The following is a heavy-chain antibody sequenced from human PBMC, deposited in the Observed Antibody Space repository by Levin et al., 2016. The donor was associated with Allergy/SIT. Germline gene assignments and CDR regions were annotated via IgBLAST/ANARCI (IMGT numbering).Heavy chain of an antibody. Sequence: WVRQAPGQGLEWMGWMNPNSGNTGYAQKFQGRVTMTRNTSISTAYMELSSLRSEDTAVYYCARGGTVRRYYYYGMDVWGQGTTVTVSS. CDR3: ARGGTVRRYYYYGMDV. CDR2: MNPNSGNT. J-gene: IGHJ6*02. D-gene: IGHD4-11*01. V-gene: IGHV1-8*01.